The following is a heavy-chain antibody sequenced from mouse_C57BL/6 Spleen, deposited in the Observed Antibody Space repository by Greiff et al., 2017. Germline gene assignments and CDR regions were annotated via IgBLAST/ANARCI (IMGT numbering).Heavy chain of an antibody. CDR3: GRRHNSNVEGFAY. Sequence: QVQLQQSGAELVRPGASVKLSCKASGYTFTSYCISWVKQRTGQGLEWIGVIYPRSGNTNYNEKFKGKDTLTAAKSSSTAYMELRSLTSEDSAVYFCGRRHNSNVEGFAYWGQGTMVTVSA. D-gene: IGHD2-5*01. CDR2: IYPRSGNT. J-gene: IGHJ3*01. CDR1: GYTFTSYC. V-gene: IGHV1-81*01.